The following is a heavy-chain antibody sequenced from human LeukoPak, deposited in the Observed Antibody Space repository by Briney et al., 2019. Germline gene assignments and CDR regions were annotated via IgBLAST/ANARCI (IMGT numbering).Heavy chain of an antibody. Sequence: ASVKVSCKVSGYTLTELSMHWVRQAPGKGLEWMGGFDPEDGETIYAQKFQGRVTMTEDTSTDTAYMELSSLRSEDTAVYYCATGPAGAVAGTFDYWGQGTLVTVSS. V-gene: IGHV1-24*01. J-gene: IGHJ4*02. CDR2: FDPEDGET. CDR3: ATGPAGAVAGTFDY. CDR1: GYTLTELS. D-gene: IGHD6-19*01.